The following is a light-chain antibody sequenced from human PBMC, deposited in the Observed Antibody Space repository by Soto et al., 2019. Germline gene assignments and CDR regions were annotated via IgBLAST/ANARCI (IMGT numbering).Light chain of an antibody. CDR3: AAWDDSLNGVV. Sequence: VLTQPHSASGTPGQRVTISCSGSSSNIGSNTVNWYQQLPGTAPKLLIYSNNQRPSGVPDRFSGSKSGTSASLAISGLQSEDEADYYCAAWDDSLNGVVFGGGTKLTVL. CDR2: SNN. CDR1: SSNIGSNT. V-gene: IGLV1-44*01. J-gene: IGLJ2*01.